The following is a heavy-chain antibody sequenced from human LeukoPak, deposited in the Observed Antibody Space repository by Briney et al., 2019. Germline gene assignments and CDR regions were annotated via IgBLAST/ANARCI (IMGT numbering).Heavy chain of an antibody. V-gene: IGHV3-21*01. Sequence: GGSLRLSCAASGFTFSSYSMNWVRQAPGKGLEWVSSISSSSYIYYADSVKGRFTISRDNAKNSLYLQMNSLRAEDTAVYYCARGWTTVTTPVDYWGQGTLVTVSS. CDR1: GFTFSSYS. J-gene: IGHJ4*02. D-gene: IGHD4-17*01. CDR3: ARGWTTVTTPVDY. CDR2: ISSSSYI.